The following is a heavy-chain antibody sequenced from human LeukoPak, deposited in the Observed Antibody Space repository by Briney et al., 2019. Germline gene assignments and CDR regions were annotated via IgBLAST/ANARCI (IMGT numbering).Heavy chain of an antibody. J-gene: IGHJ5*02. CDR3: ARGPTGYSSGWYPRRFDP. V-gene: IGHV4-34*01. D-gene: IGHD6-19*01. CDR2: INHSGST. CDR1: GGSFSGYY. Sequence: PSETLSLTCAVYGGSFSGYYWSWIRQPPGKGLEWIGEINHSGSTNYNPSLMKRVTISVDTSKNQFSLKLSSVTAADTAVYYCARGPTGYSSGWYPRRFDPWGQGTLVTVSS.